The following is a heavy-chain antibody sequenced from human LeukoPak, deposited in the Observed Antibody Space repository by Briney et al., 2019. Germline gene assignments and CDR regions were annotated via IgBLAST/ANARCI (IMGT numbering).Heavy chain of an antibody. J-gene: IGHJ5*02. D-gene: IGHD2-15*01. CDR1: GYTFTSYG. CDR3: ARDGGYCSGGSCGWFDP. V-gene: IGHV1-18*01. CDR2: ISAYNGNT. Sequence: ASVKVSCKASGYTFTSYGISWVRQAPGQGLEWMGWISAYNGNTNYAQKLQGRVTMTTDTSTSTAYMELRSLRSDDTAVYYCARDGGYCSGGSCGWFDPWGQGTLVTVSS.